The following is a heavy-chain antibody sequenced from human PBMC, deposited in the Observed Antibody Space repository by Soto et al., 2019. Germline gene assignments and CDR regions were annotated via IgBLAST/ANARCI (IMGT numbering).Heavy chain of an antibody. CDR3: ARSIAAAGSQQDAFDI. Sequence: ASVKVSCKASGGTFSSYAISWVRQAPGQGLEWMGGIIPIFGTANYAQKFQGRVTITADESTSTAYMELSSLRSEDTAVYYCARSIAAAGSQQDAFDIWGQGTMVTVSS. CDR2: IIPIFGTA. J-gene: IGHJ3*02. CDR1: GGTFSSYA. D-gene: IGHD6-13*01. V-gene: IGHV1-69*13.